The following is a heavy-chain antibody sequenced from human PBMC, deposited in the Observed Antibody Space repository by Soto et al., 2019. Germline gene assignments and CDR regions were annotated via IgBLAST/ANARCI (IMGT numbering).Heavy chain of an antibody. CDR2: ISGDGGDS. CDR3: AKNSGAMDV. CDR1: GFTFNNYA. Sequence: LRLSCAPSGFTFNNYAMSWVRQAPGKGLEWVAAISGDGGDSYYADFVQGRFTFSRDNSKSTLYLQMSSLRAEDTAVYYCAKNSGAMDVWGQGTTVTVSS. J-gene: IGHJ6*02. D-gene: IGHD2-15*01. V-gene: IGHV3-23*01.